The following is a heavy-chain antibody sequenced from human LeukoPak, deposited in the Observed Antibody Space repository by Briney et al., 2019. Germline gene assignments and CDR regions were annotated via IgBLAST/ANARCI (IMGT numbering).Heavy chain of an antibody. Sequence: GGSLRLSCAASGFTFNNYWIHWVRQVPGKGLVWVSRINNDGSSASYVDSVKGRFTISRDNAKNTLFLQMNSLRAEDTAVYYCAKVGPSTESDYWGQGTLVTVSS. CDR2: INNDGSSA. D-gene: IGHD5/OR15-5a*01. CDR1: GFTFNNYW. V-gene: IGHV3-74*01. J-gene: IGHJ4*02. CDR3: AKVGPSTESDY.